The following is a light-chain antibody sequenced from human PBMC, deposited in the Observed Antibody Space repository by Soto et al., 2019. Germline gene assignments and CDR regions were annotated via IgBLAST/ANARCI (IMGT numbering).Light chain of an antibody. CDR2: GAC. J-gene: IGKJ1*01. Sequence: EIVLTQSPGTLSLSPGERATLSCRVSQSVSSSYLAWYQQKPGQAPRLLIYGACSRATGIPDRFSGSGSGTDFTLTISRLEPEDFAVYYCQQYGSSLWTFGQGTKVDNK. V-gene: IGKV3-20*01. CDR3: QQYGSSLWT. CDR1: QSVSSSY.